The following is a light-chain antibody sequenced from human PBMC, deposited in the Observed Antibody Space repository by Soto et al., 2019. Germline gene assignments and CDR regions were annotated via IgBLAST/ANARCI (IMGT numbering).Light chain of an antibody. V-gene: IGKV1-5*01. CDR3: QQYNSYSYT. J-gene: IGKJ2*01. Sequence: DIQMTQSPSTLSASVGDRVTITCRARQSISNWLAWYQQKTGKAPKLLIYDVSTLESGVPSRFSGSGSGTEFTLTISSLQPDDFAAYYCQQYNSYSYTFGQGSKLEIK. CDR2: DVS. CDR1: QSISNW.